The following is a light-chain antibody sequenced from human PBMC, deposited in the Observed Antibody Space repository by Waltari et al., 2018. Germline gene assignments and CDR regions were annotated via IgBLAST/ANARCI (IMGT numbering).Light chain of an antibody. J-gene: IGLJ2*01. CDR1: PGPVTSDHW. V-gene: IGLV7-46*01. CDR2: DTS. Sequence: QAVVTQEPSLTVSPGGTVTLTCGSSPGPVTSDHWPYWFQQKPGQAPQTLIYDTSARHPWTPARFSGSLLGGKAALTLSGAQPEDEADYYCLLTYPGGRAVFGGGTELTVL. CDR3: LLTYPGGRAV.